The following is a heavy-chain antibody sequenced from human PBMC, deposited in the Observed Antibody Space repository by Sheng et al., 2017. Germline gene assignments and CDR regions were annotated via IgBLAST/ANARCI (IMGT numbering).Heavy chain of an antibody. CDR1: GFTFSSYE. Sequence: EVQLVESGGGLVQPGGSLRLSCAASGFTFSSYEMNWVRQAPGKGLEWVSYISSSGSTIYYADSVKGRFTISRDNAKNSLYLQMNSLRAEDTAVYYCRGPGRITMVRGVNWFDPWGQGTLVTVSS. CDR3: RGPGRITMVRGVNWFDP. J-gene: IGHJ5*02. D-gene: IGHD3-10*01. CDR2: ISSSGSTI. V-gene: IGHV3-48*03.